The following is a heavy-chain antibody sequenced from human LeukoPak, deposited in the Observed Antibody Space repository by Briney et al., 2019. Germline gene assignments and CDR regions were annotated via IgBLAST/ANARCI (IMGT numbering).Heavy chain of an antibody. CDR3: AREALGELRSRWFDP. CDR2: IYYSGST. V-gene: IGHV4-59*01. J-gene: IGHJ5*02. Sequence: SETLSLTCTVSGGSISSYYWSWIRQPPGKGLEWIGYIYYSGSTNYNPSLKSRVTISVDTSKNQFSLKLSSVTAADTAVYYCAREALGELRSRWFDPWGQGTLVTVSS. D-gene: IGHD1-26*01. CDR1: GGSISSYY.